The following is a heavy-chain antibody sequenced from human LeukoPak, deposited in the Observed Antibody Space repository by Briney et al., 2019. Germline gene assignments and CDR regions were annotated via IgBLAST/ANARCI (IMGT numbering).Heavy chain of an antibody. CDR1: GFTFSNSA. Sequence: GGSLRLSCVASGFTFSNSAMSWVRQAPGKGLEWVSVISDSGGSSHYADSVRGRFTISRDNPRNTVYLQMNSLRVEDTAVYFCAKAFEQLVPPPVDYWGQGTLVTVSS. CDR3: AKAFEQLVPPPVDY. CDR2: ISDSGGSS. J-gene: IGHJ4*02. V-gene: IGHV3-23*01. D-gene: IGHD6-6*01.